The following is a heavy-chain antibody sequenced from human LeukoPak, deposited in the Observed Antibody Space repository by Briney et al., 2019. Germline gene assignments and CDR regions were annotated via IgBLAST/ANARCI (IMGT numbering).Heavy chain of an antibody. J-gene: IGHJ5*02. D-gene: IGHD6-19*01. CDR2: IYISGST. Sequence: ETLSLTCTVSGGSISSYYWSWIRQPAGKGLEWIGRIYISGSTNYNPSLKSRVTISVDTSKNQFSLKLTSVTAADTAVYYCARDSSSGSFWFDPWGQGTLVTVSS. CDR1: GGSISSYY. V-gene: IGHV4-4*07. CDR3: ARDSSSGSFWFDP.